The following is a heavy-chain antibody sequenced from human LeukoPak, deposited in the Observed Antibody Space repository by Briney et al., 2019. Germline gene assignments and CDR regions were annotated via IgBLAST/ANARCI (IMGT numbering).Heavy chain of an antibody. Sequence: SSETLSLTCTVSGGSISSGGYYWSWIRQPPGKGLEWIGYIYHSGSTYYNPSLKSRVTISVDTPKNQFSLKLSSVTAADTAVYYCARGRYSGYREYYFDYWGQGTLVTVSS. D-gene: IGHD5-12*01. CDR1: GGSISSGGYY. CDR3: ARGRYSGYREYYFDY. J-gene: IGHJ4*02. CDR2: IYHSGST. V-gene: IGHV4-61*08.